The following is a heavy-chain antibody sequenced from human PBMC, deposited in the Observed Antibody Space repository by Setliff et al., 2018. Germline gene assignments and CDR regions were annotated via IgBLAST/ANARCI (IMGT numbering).Heavy chain of an antibody. D-gene: IGHD2-15*01. J-gene: IGHJ5*02. Sequence: SETLSLTCAVSGFSITNGYYWGWIRQSPGKQLEWIGNIFQSGITFYNPSLKSRVTISLDASKNQFSLTLTSVTAADTAIYYCARQRVVVGAPSWFDPWGQGTLVTVSS. V-gene: IGHV4-38-2*01. CDR3: ARQRVVVGAPSWFDP. CDR2: IFQSGIT. CDR1: GFSITNGYY.